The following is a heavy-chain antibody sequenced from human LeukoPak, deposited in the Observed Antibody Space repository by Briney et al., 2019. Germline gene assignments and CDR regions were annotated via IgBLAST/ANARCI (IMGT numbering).Heavy chain of an antibody. Sequence: GGSLRLSCAASGFTFSSYAMSWVRQAPGRGREWVSAISGSGGSTYYADSVKGRFTISRDNSKNTLYLQMNSLRAEDTAVYYCAKARSSSSWYEIYFDYWGQGTLVTVSS. CDR1: GFTFSSYA. V-gene: IGHV3-23*01. D-gene: IGHD6-13*01. CDR2: ISGSGGST. CDR3: AKARSSSSWYEIYFDY. J-gene: IGHJ4*02.